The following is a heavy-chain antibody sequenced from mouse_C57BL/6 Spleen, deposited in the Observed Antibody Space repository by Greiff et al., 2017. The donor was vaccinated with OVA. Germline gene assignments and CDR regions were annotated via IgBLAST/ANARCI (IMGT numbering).Heavy chain of an antibody. CDR2: ISSGGSCT. D-gene: IGHD1-1*01. CDR1: GFTFSSYG. V-gene: IGHV5-6*01. J-gene: IGHJ2*01. CDR3: AKQRTTVVEDSVDY. Sequence: EVKLVESGGDLVKPGGSLKLSCAASGFTFSSYGMTWVRQTPGKRLEWVGTISSGGSCTYYTYIVKRLFTNSRDNANNTLYLQMSSLKSEDTAMYYCAKQRTTVVEDSVDYWGQGTTLTVSS.